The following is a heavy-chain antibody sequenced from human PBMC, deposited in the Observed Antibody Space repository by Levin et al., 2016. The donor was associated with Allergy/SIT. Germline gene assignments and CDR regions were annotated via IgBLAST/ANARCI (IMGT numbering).Heavy chain of an antibody. CDR3: ARGEGGYVDCSSTSCFSYYYYYMDV. Sequence: ASVKVSCKASGYTFTSYYMHWVRQAPGQGLEWMGIINPSGGSTSYAQKFQGRVTMTRDTSASTAYMELSSLRSEDTAVYYCARGEGGYVDCSSTSCFSYYYYYMDVWGKGTTVTVSS. D-gene: IGHD2-2*01. J-gene: IGHJ6*03. CDR2: INPSGGST. V-gene: IGHV1-46*01. CDR1: GYTFTSYY.